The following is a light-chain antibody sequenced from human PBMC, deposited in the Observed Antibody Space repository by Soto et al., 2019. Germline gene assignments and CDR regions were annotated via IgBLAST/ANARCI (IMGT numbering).Light chain of an antibody. V-gene: IGKV1-9*01. J-gene: IGKJ5*01. CDR1: QGIGNN. Sequence: DIRLSQPPSFLSASVGDRVTITCRASQGIGNNLAWYQGKPGKAPKLLIYTVSTLQSGVPSRFSGSGSGTEFSLTISSLQAEDFATYYCQQLNNYPITFGQGTRLEI. CDR3: QQLNNYPIT. CDR2: TVS.